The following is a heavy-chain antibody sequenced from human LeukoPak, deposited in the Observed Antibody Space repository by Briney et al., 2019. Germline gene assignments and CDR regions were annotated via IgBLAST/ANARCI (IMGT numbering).Heavy chain of an antibody. V-gene: IGHV4-39*01. D-gene: IGHD3-16*01. CDR3: ARGGPGSRISFDY. CDR2: IYYSGST. Sequence: SETLSLTCTVSGGSISSSSYYWGWIRQPPGKGLEWIGSIYYSGSTYYSPSLKSRVTISVDTSKNQFSLKLSSVTAADTAVYYCARGGPGSRISFDYWGQGTLVTVSS. J-gene: IGHJ4*02. CDR1: GGSISSSSYY.